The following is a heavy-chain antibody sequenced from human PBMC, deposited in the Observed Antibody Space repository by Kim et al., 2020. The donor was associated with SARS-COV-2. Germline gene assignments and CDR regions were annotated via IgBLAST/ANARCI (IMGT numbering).Heavy chain of an antibody. CDR1: GFTFSDYA. V-gene: IGHV3-9*01. J-gene: IGHJ4*01. CDR3: AKDVGPGVRGIGD. CDR2: IRRDSGHI. Sequence: GGSLRLSCKTSGFTFSDYAMHWVRQRPEKGLEWVSGIRRDSGHIDYADYVRGRFSISRDNAKNSLYLQMSSLRPEDTALYYCAKDVGPGVRGIGDWGHG. D-gene: IGHD1-20*01.